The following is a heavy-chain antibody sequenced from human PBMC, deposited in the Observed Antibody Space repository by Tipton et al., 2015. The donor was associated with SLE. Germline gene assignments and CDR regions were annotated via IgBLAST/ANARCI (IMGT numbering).Heavy chain of an antibody. CDR3: AREYQGTFYVNGAFDI. V-gene: IGHV3-7*01. CDR1: GFTFSNNW. D-gene: IGHD2-8*01. CDR2: ITQDGSEE. Sequence: GSLRLSCAVSGFTFSNNWMAWVRQAPGKGLEWVAHITQDGSEEYYVDSVRGRFAISRANAKNSLYLQMNSLSAEDTAVYYCAREYQGTFYVNGAFDIWGQGTMVTVSS. J-gene: IGHJ3*02.